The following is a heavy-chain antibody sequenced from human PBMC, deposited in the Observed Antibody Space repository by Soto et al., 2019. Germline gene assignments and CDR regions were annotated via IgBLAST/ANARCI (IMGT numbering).Heavy chain of an antibody. V-gene: IGHV4-4*02. CDR2: IHHSGST. Sequence: SETLSLTCAVSGASISSEQSWSWVRQPPGKGLEWIGEIHHSGSTNINPSLKSRVTMSVDKSKNQFSLMLSSVTAADTAVYYCARSFGWYAIEHSGKGTLVTVSS. CDR1: GASISSEQS. J-gene: IGHJ1*01. D-gene: IGHD6-19*01. CDR3: ARSFGWYAIEH.